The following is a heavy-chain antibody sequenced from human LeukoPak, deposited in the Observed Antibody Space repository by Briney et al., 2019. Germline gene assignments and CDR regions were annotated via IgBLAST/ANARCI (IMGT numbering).Heavy chain of an antibody. D-gene: IGHD4-17*01. CDR2: IYYSGST. V-gene: IGHV4-59*01. J-gene: IGHJ4*02. CDR1: GGSISSYY. Sequence: PSETLSFTCTVSGGSISSYYWSWIRQPPGKGLEWIGYIYYSGSTNYNPSLKSRVTISVDTSKNQFSLKLSSVTAADTAVYYCARLSPNTVTIDYWDQGTLVTVSS. CDR3: ARLSPNTVTIDY.